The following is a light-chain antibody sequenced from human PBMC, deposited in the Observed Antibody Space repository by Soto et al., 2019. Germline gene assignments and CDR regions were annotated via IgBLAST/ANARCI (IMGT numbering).Light chain of an antibody. V-gene: IGKV1-33*01. CDR2: DAF. J-gene: IGKJ5*01. CDR3: QQYDNVPIT. Sequence: DIQITQSPSSLPATVHDRIPITCQASQDIGNYLNWYQQKPGKAPKLLIYDAFTLESGVPSRFSGSGSGTDFTFTISSLQPEDFATYYCQQYDNVPITFGQGTRLEIK. CDR1: QDIGNY.